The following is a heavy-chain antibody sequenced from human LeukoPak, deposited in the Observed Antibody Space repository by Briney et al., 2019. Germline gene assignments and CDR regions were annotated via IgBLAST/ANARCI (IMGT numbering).Heavy chain of an antibody. Sequence: PGGSLRLSCAASGFTFSSYGMYWVRQAPGKGLEFVAFIRHDGTITYYADSVKGRSTISRDNSKNTMCLQMHSLRAEDTAVYYCAKDSLADIDYWGQGTLVTVSS. D-gene: IGHD3-16*01. CDR3: AKDSLADIDY. CDR1: GFTFSSYG. CDR2: IRHDGTIT. J-gene: IGHJ4*02. V-gene: IGHV3-30*02.